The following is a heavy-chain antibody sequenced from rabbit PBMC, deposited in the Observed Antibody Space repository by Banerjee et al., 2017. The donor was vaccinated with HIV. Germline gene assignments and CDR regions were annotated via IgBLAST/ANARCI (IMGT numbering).Heavy chain of an antibody. V-gene: IGHV1S40*01. Sequence: QSLEESGGDLVKPGASLTLTCTASGFSFSSSYYMCWVRQAPGKGLEWIACIYTGSSDTAYYASWAKGRFTISRTSSTTVTLQMTSLTAADTATYFCARDDIGGAGYVFNLWGQGTLVTVS. CDR3: ARDDIGGAGYVFNL. D-gene: IGHD6-1*01. CDR2: IYTGSSDTA. CDR1: GFSFSSSYY. J-gene: IGHJ4*01.